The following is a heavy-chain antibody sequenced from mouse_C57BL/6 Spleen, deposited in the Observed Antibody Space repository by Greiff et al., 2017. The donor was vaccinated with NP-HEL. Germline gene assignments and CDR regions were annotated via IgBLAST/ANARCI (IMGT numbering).Heavy chain of an antibody. V-gene: IGHV1-55*01. Sequence: VQLQQSGAELVKPGASVKMSCKASGYTFTSYWITWVKQRPGQGLEWIGDIYPGSGSTNYNEKFKSKATLTVDTSSSTAYMQLSSLTSEDSAVYYGARRGYGSSYGAMDYWGQGTSVTVSS. CDR1: GYTFTSYW. CDR2: IYPGSGST. D-gene: IGHD1-1*01. CDR3: ARRGYGSSYGAMDY. J-gene: IGHJ4*01.